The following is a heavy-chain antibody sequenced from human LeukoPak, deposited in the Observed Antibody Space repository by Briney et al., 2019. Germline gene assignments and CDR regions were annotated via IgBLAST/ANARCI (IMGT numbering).Heavy chain of an antibody. CDR3: ARGRATNWFDP. CDR2: INPNSGGT. J-gene: IGHJ5*02. V-gene: IGHV1-2*02. D-gene: IGHD5-24*01. CDR1: GYTFTGYY. Sequence: DSLTLSCTASGYTFTGYYMNWVRQAPGQGLEWMGWINPNSGGTNYAQKIQGRVTMTSDTSNNTAYMQLSRLRSDDTAVYYCARGRATNWFDPWGQGTLVTVSS.